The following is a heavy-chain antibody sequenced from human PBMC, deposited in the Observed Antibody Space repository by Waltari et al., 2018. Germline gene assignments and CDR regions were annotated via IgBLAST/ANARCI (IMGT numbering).Heavy chain of an antibody. D-gene: IGHD1-26*01. CDR1: GFTVSSNY. V-gene: IGHV3-66*01. CDR3: ATPRVGGSYFDY. Sequence: EVQLVESGGGLVQPGGSLRLSCAASGFTVSSNYMSWVRQAPGKGLEWGLVIYSGGSTYYADSVKGRFTISRDNSKNTLYLQMNSLRAEDTAVYYCATPRVGGSYFDYWGQGTLVTVSS. J-gene: IGHJ4*02. CDR2: IYSGGST.